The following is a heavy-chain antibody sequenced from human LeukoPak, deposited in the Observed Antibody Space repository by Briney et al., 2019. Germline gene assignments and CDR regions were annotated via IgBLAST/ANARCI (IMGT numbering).Heavy chain of an antibody. Sequence: PGGSLRLSCAASGFTVSSNYMSWVRQAPGKGLEWVSSISSSSSYIYYADSVKGRFTISRDNAKNSLYLQMNSLRAEDTAVYYCARDRTVTTPFDYWGQGTLVTVSS. CDR3: ARDRTVTTPFDY. CDR2: ISSSSSYI. J-gene: IGHJ4*02. V-gene: IGHV3-21*01. D-gene: IGHD4-17*01. CDR1: GFTVSSNY.